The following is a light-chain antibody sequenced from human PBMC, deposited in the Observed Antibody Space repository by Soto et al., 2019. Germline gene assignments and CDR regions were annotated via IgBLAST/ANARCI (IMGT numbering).Light chain of an antibody. J-gene: IGKJ5*01. CDR1: QSINAW. CDR3: QHYDSYSSIA. CDR2: QAS. V-gene: IGKV1-5*03. Sequence: DIQMTQSPSTLSASVGDRVTIACRASQSINAWLAWYQQKPGKAPNLLIYQASTLQIGVPSRFSGSGSGTEFTLTINSLPPDDFATYFCQHYDSYSSIAFGQGTRLEIK.